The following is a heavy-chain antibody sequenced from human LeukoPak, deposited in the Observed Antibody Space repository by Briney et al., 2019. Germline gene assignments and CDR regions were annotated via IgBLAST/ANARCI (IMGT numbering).Heavy chain of an antibody. CDR2: IYPGDSDT. CDR3: ARRFKGYCRGGSCYSFDY. CDR1: GYSFTSYW. D-gene: IGHD2-15*01. V-gene: IGHV5-51*01. J-gene: IGHJ4*02. Sequence: GESLKISCKGSGYSFTSYWIGWVRQMPGKGLEWMGIIYPGDSDTRYSPSFQGQVTISADKSISTAYLQWSSLKASDTAMYYCARRFKGYCRGGSCYSFDYWGQGTLVTVSS.